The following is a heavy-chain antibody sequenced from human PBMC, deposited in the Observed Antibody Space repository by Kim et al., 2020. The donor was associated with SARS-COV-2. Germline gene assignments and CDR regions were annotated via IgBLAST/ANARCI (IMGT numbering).Heavy chain of an antibody. J-gene: IGHJ4*02. V-gene: IGHV3-21*01. D-gene: IGHD2-15*01. CDR3: ARVWWRREVYYFDY. CDR2: ISSSSSYI. CDR1: GFTFSSYS. Sequence: GGSLRLSCAASGFTFSSYSMNWVRQAPGKGLEWVSSISSSSSYIYYADSVKGRFTISRDNAKNSLYLQMNSLRAEDTAVYYCARVWWRREVYYFDYWGQGTLVTVSS.